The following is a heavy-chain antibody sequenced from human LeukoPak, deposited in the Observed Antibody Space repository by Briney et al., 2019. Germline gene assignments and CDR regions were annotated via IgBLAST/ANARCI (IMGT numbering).Heavy chain of an antibody. J-gene: IGHJ4*02. CDR2: IKQDGSEK. V-gene: IGHV3-7*03. Sequence: GGSLRLSCAASGFTFSGYWMRWVRQAPGKGLEWVANIKQDGSEKNYVDSVKGRFTISRDNAKNSLYLQMNSLRAEDTAVYHCASGLELDYWGQGTLVTVSS. CDR3: ASGLELDY. CDR1: GFTFSGYW.